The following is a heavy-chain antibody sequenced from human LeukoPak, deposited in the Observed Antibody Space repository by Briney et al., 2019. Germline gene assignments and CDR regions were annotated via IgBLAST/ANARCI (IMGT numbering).Heavy chain of an antibody. Sequence: PRASVKVSCKASGYTFTGYYMHWVRQAPGQGLEWMGWINPKSGATTHAQKFQDRVTLTRDTSINTAYMDLSGLTSDDTAVFYCAKGATEGYYYYYGLDVWGQGATVTVSS. J-gene: IGHJ6*02. CDR2: INPKSGAT. V-gene: IGHV1-2*02. CDR1: GYTFTGYY. CDR3: AKGATEGYYYYYGLDV.